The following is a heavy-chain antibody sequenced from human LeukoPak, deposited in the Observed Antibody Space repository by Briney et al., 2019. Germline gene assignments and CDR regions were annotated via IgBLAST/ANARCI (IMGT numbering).Heavy chain of an antibody. J-gene: IGHJ4*02. CDR3: ARVLGSISH. D-gene: IGHD1-1*01. CDR2: MNPNSGNT. V-gene: IGHV1-8*01. CDR1: GYTFSTCD. Sequence: EASVKVSCKASGYTFSTCDINWVRQATGQGLEWMGWMNPNSGNTGFAHKFQGRVTLTRDTSINTAYMELSSLRSGDTAVYYCARVLGSISHWGQGTLVTVSS.